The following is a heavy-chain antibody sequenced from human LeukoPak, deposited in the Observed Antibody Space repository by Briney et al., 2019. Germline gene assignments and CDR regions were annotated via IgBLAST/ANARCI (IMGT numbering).Heavy chain of an antibody. CDR1: GYSFTTYG. V-gene: IGHV1-3*01. D-gene: IGHD2-2*02. CDR2: INAGNGNT. Sequence: ASVTVSCKASGYSFTTYGISWVRQAPGQRLEWMGWINAGNGNTKYSQKFQGRVTITRDTSASTAYMELSSLRSEDTAVYYCARDGNGIVVVPAAIGWFDPWGQGTLVTVSS. CDR3: ARDGNGIVVVPAAIGWFDP. J-gene: IGHJ5*02.